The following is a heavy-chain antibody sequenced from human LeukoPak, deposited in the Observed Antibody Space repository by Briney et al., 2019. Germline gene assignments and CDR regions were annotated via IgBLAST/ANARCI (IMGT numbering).Heavy chain of an antibody. D-gene: IGHD4-23*01. J-gene: IGHJ6*03. Sequence: GRSLRLSCAASGFTFSNYTIHWVRQAPGKGLEWGSIISYNVVNKYYADSLKGRFTISRDNSKNTRYLQKNSLRAADTGVYYCAREGPPYDDYGGSYYYYYYIDVWGKGTTVTVPS. V-gene: IGHV3-30*04. CDR1: GFTFSNYT. CDR3: AREGPPYDDYGGSYYYYYYIDV. CDR2: ISYNVVNK.